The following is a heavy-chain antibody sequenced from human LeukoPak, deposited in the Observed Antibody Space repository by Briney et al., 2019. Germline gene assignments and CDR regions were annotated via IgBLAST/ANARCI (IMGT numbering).Heavy chain of an antibody. J-gene: IGHJ1*01. CDR2: ISVYNGNT. Sequence: ASVKVSCTASGYTFTSYDINWVRQAPGQGLEWMGWISVYNGNTNYTQTVQGRVTMTTDTSTSTAYMELRCLRSDDTAVYYCARGKLRDDYFWGHYRPPPLQHWGQGTLVTVSS. D-gene: IGHD3-16*02. V-gene: IGHV1-18*01. CDR1: GYTFTSYD. CDR3: ARGKLRDDYFWGHYRPPPLQH.